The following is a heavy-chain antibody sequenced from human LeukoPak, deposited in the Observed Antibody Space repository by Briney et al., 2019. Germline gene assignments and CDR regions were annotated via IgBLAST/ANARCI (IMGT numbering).Heavy chain of an antibody. CDR3: VTTRQTSGWWFDY. D-gene: IGHD6-19*01. Sequence: RSSETLSLTCTVSGDSLTSSNFYWGWIRQPPGKSLEWLGSIYYNGRTYYNPSLKSRVTIPVDTPNNQSSLNLISVTAADTAMYYCVTTRQTSGWWFDYWGQGTLVTVSS. V-gene: IGHV4-39*01. CDR2: IYYNGRT. J-gene: IGHJ4*02. CDR1: GDSLTSSNFY.